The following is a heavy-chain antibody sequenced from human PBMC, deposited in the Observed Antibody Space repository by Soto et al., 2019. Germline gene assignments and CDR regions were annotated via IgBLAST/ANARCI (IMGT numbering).Heavy chain of an antibody. CDR3: ARDHGDSPFDY. J-gene: IGHJ4*02. CDR2: IYYSGST. Sequence: SETLSLTCTVSGGSISSYYWSWIRQPPGKGLEWIGYIYYSGSTNYNPSLKSRVTISVDTSKNQFSLKLSSVTAADTAVYYCARDHGDSPFDYWGQGTLVTVSS. D-gene: IGHD4-17*01. V-gene: IGHV4-59*01. CDR1: GGSISSYY.